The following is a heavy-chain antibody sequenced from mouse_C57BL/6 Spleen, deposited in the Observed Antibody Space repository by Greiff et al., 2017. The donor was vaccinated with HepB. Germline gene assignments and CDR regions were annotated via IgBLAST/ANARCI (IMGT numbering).Heavy chain of an antibody. CDR1: GYTFTSYW. Sequence: QVQLQQPGAELVMPGASVKLSCKASGYTFTSYWMHWVKQRPGQGLEWIGEIDPFDSYTNYNQKFKGKSTLTVDKSSSTAYMQLSSLTSEDSAVYYCARSNYSNYGYFDYWGQGTTLTVSS. V-gene: IGHV1-69*01. CDR3: ARSNYSNYGYFDY. D-gene: IGHD2-5*01. J-gene: IGHJ2*01. CDR2: IDPFDSYT.